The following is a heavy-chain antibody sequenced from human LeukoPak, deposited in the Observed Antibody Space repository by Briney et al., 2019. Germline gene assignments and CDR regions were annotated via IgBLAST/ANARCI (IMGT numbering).Heavy chain of an antibody. Sequence: GGSLRLSCAASGFTFSNYPMHWGRQAPGKGLEWVALISYDGSNKYYADSVRGRFTLSRDNSKNTLYLQMNSLRAEDTAVYYCARYAWSLGPAPGTPLFDCWSQGTLVTVSS. D-gene: IGHD6-13*01. CDR2: ISYDGSNK. CDR3: ARYAWSLGPAPGTPLFDC. J-gene: IGHJ4*02. CDR1: GFTFSNYP. V-gene: IGHV3-30-3*01.